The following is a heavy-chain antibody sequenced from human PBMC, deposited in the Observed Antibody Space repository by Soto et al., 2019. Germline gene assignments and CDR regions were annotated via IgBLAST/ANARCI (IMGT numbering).Heavy chain of an antibody. J-gene: IGHJ6*03. CDR1: GFILSDCA. D-gene: IGHD7-27*01. Sequence: VQLVESGGGLVQPGGSLRLSCATSGFILSDCAMNWVRQAPGKGLEWVSYISSSSSVIDYADSVKGRFTVSRDNAMNSLYLQMNSLRAEDTAVYYCARDLSWGSNWYYYMDVWGKGTTVTVSS. CDR2: ISSSSSVI. CDR3: ARDLSWGSNWYYYMDV. V-gene: IGHV3-48*01.